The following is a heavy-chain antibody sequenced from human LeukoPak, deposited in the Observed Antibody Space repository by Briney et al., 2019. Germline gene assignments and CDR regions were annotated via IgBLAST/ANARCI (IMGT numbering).Heavy chain of an antibody. D-gene: IGHD4-23*01. CDR3: AKLRDGGKQQRAFDI. J-gene: IGHJ3*02. Sequence: PGGSLRLSCAASGFTFSSYGMHWVRQAPGKGLEWVAFIRYDGSNKYYADSVKGRFTISRGNSKNTLYLQMNSLRAEDTAVYYCAKLRDGGKQQRAFDIWGQGTMVTVSS. V-gene: IGHV3-30*02. CDR2: IRYDGSNK. CDR1: GFTFSSYG.